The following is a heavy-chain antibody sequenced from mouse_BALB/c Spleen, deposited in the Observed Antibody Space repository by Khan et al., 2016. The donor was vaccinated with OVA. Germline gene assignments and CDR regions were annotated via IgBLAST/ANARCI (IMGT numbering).Heavy chain of an antibody. J-gene: IGHJ3*01. Sequence: QVQLKQSGAELARPGASVKLSCKASGYTFTDYYINWVKQRTGQGLEWIGEIYPGSGNTYYNEKFKGKATLTADKSSSTAYMQLSSLTSEDSAVYFCARAYDYDGGAWFAYWGQGTLVTVSA. CDR1: GYTFTDYY. CDR3: ARAYDYDGGAWFAY. CDR2: IYPGSGNT. D-gene: IGHD2-4*01. V-gene: IGHV1-77*01.